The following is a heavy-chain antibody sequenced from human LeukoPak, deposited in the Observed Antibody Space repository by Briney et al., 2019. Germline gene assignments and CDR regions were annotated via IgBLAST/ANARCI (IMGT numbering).Heavy chain of an antibody. CDR3: AKVGAARGYYYYYMDV. V-gene: IGHV3-23*01. CDR2: VSGGRGST. D-gene: IGHD6-6*01. J-gene: IGHJ6*03. CDR1: GFTFNSYG. Sequence: GGSLRLSCVTSGFTFNSYGMSWVRQAPGKGLEWVAAVSGGRGSTHYADSVKGRFTISRDNSKNTLYLQMNSLRAEDTAVYYCAKVGAARGYYYYYMDVWGKGATVTVSS.